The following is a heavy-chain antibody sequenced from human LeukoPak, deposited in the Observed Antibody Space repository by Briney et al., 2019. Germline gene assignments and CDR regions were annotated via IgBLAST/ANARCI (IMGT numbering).Heavy chain of an antibody. CDR1: GFKFGNYP. D-gene: IGHD7-27*01. CDR2: INEDGSET. V-gene: IGHV3-7*01. J-gene: IGHJ4*02. CDR3: ARDFSGEFDY. Sequence: GGSLRLSCAASGFKFGNYPMNWIRRAPGQGLEWVANINEDGSETYYVDSVMGRFTISRDNVRNSLYLQMDSLRVEDTATYYCARDFSGEFDYWGQGTLDTVST.